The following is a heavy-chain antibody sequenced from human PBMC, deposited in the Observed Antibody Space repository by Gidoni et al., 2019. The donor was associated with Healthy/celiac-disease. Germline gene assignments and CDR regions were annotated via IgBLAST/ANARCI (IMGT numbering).Heavy chain of an antibody. V-gene: IGHV3-33*01. CDR3: ARGCQSLPAAILSTYGMDV. Sequence: QVQLVASGGGVVQSGRSLRLSCAASGFTFSSYGVHWVRQAQGKGLEWVAVTWYDVSNKYYADSVKGRFTSSRENSKNTVYLQMNILRAEDTAVYYCARGCQSLPAAILSTYGMDVWGQGTTVTVSS. D-gene: IGHD2-2*02. J-gene: IGHJ6*02. CDR1: GFTFSSYG. CDR2: TWYDVSNK.